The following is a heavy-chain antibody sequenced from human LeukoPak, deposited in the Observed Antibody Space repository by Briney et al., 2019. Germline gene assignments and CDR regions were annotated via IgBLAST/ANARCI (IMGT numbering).Heavy chain of an antibody. CDR2: IRAYNGNT. Sequence: ASVTVSCTASGYTFTSYGISWVRQAPGQGLEWMGWIRAYNGNTNYAQKLQGRVTMTTDTSTSTAYMELRSLRSDDTAVYYCARVLLWFGESHNWFDPWGQGTLVTVSS. CDR1: GYTFTSYG. J-gene: IGHJ5*02. CDR3: ARVLLWFGESHNWFDP. V-gene: IGHV1-18*01. D-gene: IGHD3-10*01.